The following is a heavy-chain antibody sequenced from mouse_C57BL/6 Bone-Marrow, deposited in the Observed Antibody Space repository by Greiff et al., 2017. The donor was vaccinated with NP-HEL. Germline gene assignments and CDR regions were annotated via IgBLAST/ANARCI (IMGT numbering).Heavy chain of an antibody. V-gene: IGHV3-6*01. CDR2: ISYDGSN. CDR1: GYSITSGYY. CDR3: ARGLTGTDY. Sequence: ESGPGLVKPSHSLSLTCSVTGYSITSGYYWNWIRQFPGNKLEWMGYISYDGSNNYNPSLKNRISITRDTSKNQFFLKLNSVTTEYTATYYCARGLTGTDYWGQGTTLTVSS. J-gene: IGHJ2*01. D-gene: IGHD4-1*01.